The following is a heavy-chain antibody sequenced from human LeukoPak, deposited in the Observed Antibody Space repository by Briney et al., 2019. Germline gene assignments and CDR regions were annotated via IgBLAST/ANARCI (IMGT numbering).Heavy chain of an antibody. D-gene: IGHD3-10*01. Sequence: GGSLRLSCAASGSTFSSYAMSWVRQAPGKGLEWVSAISGSGGSTYYADSVKGRFTISRDNSKNTLYLQVNSLRAEDTAVYYCARENYYGSGSYSQTYWGQGTLVTVSS. J-gene: IGHJ4*02. CDR2: ISGSGGST. CDR3: ARENYYGSGSYSQTY. V-gene: IGHV3-23*01. CDR1: GSTFSSYA.